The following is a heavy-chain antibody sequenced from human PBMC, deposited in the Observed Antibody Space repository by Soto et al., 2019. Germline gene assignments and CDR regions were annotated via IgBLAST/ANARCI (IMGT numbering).Heavy chain of an antibody. Sequence: QVQLQESGPGLVKPSGTLSLTCAVSGGSISSSNWWSWVRQPPGKGLEGIGEIYHSGSTNANPSLRRRVTISVDKAKDQFSLELSSVTAADTAVYYCASCPDSSGYYPRWYYYGMDVWGQGTAVTVSS. CDR2: IYHSGST. D-gene: IGHD3-22*01. CDR1: GGSISSSNW. J-gene: IGHJ6*02. V-gene: IGHV4-4*02. CDR3: ASCPDSSGYYPRWYYYGMDV.